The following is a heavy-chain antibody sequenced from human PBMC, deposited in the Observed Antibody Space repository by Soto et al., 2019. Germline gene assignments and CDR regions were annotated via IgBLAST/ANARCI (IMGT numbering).Heavy chain of an antibody. J-gene: IGHJ4*02. CDR3: ARASATIAAAALFDY. V-gene: IGHV4-4*02. CDR2: IYQSGST. CDR1: GGAISSSKW. D-gene: IGHD6-13*01. Sequence: QVQLQESGPGLVKPSGTLSLTCAVSGGAISSSKWWSWVRQPPGKGLEWIGEIYQSGSTNYNPSLESRVRMSVDKSRNQFSLKLTSVSAADTAVYYCARASATIAAAALFDYWGQGTLVTVSS.